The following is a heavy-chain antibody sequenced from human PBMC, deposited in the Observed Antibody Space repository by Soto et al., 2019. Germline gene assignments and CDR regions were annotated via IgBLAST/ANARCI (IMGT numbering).Heavy chain of an antibody. CDR3: AKRFTLFGEVKLSPDFDY. D-gene: IGHD3-3*01. CDR1: GFTFSSHA. Sequence: EVQLLESGGGLVQPEGSLRLSCAASGFTFSSHAMSWVRQAPGKGLEWVSAISYSGTTTYYAESVKGRFTISRDNSKNTLYLKMNSLRVEDTAMYYCAKRFTLFGEVKLSPDFDYWGQGTLVTVSS. J-gene: IGHJ4*02. V-gene: IGHV3-23*01. CDR2: ISYSGTTT.